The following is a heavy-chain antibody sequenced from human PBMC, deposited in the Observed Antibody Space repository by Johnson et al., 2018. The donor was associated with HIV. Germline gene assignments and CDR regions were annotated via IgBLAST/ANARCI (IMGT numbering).Heavy chain of an antibody. D-gene: IGHD3-10*01. V-gene: IGHV3-15*01. CDR2: IKSKTDGGTA. Sequence: VQLVESGGGLIQPGGSLRLSCAASGFTFSNAWMNWVRQAPGKGLEWVGRIKSKTDGGTADYAAPVKGRFTISRDDSKNSVYLQMSSLKTEDTAVYYCTRDRDGVGVSWGQGTMVTVSS. CDR1: GFTFSNAW. CDR3: TRDRDGVGVS. J-gene: IGHJ3*01.